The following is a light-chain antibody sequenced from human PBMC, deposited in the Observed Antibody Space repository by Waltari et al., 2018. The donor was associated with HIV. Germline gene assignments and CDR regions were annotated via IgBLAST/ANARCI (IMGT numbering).Light chain of an antibody. CDR1: QGIGND. Sequence: AIQMTQSPSSLSASVGDRVTITCRASQGIGNDLGWYQQKSGKAPKVLIYAASSLQSGVSSRFSGSRSGTDFTLTIRSLQPEDSATYYCLQDGSFPLTFGPGTKVDV. J-gene: IGKJ3*01. CDR3: LQDGSFPLT. CDR2: AAS. V-gene: IGKV1-6*01.